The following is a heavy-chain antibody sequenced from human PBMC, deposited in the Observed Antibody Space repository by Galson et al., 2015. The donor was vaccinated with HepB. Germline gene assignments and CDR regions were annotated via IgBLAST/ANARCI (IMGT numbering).Heavy chain of an antibody. V-gene: IGHV2-5*02. CDR3: ARQPPTIFGVVSPFDY. J-gene: IGHJ4*02. CDR1: GLSLSTSAVG. D-gene: IGHD3-3*01. Sequence: PALVKPTQTLTLTCSFSGLSLSTSAVGVGWFRQPPGQTLEWLAVIYWDDDEKDYSPSLKSRLTITKDASKQQVILTMTNMNPADTGTYYCARQPPTIFGVVSPFDYWGQGTLVTVSS. CDR2: IYWDDDEK.